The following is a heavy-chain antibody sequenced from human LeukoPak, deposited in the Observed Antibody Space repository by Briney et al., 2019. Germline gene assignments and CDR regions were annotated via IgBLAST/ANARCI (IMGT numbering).Heavy chain of an antibody. CDR2: ITSSGRII. J-gene: IGHJ6*02. Sequence: GGSLRLSCAASGFTFSSYEMNWVRQAPGKGLEWVAYITSSGRIIYYANSVKGRFTISRDNAKNSLYLQMNSLRAEDTAVYYCASTGGYGSGTYDYYYFGMDVWGQGTTVTVSS. CDR3: ASTGGYGSGTYDYYYFGMDV. D-gene: IGHD3-10*01. V-gene: IGHV3-48*03. CDR1: GFTFSSYE.